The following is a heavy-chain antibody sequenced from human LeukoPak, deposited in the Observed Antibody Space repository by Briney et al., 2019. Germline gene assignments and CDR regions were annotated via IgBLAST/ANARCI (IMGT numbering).Heavy chain of an antibody. Sequence: TSGTLSLTCGVSGGSISNTNWWTWVRQAPGKGLEWVSAISGSGGGTYYADSVKGRFTISRDNSKNTLYVQMNSLRAADTAVYYCAKAAGRGYNYGDYFDYWGQGTLVTVSS. CDR2: ISGSGGGT. CDR3: AKAAGRGYNYGDYFDY. CDR1: GGSISNTNW. J-gene: IGHJ4*02. V-gene: IGHV3-23*01. D-gene: IGHD5-18*01.